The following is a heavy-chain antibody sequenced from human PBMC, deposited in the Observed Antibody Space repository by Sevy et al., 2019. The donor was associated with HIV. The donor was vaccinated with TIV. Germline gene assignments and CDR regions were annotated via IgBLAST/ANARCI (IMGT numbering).Heavy chain of an antibody. Sequence: GGSLRLSCAASGFVFSSYTMNWVRQSPGKGLEWVSSISSSSRYIFYADSVKGRFTISRDNARNSLYLQMNSLRAEDTAVYYCARDASSSYYFDYWGQGTLVTVSS. CDR2: ISSSSRYI. CDR3: ARDASSSYYFDY. V-gene: IGHV3-21*04. J-gene: IGHJ4*02. CDR1: GFVFSSYT. D-gene: IGHD6-6*01.